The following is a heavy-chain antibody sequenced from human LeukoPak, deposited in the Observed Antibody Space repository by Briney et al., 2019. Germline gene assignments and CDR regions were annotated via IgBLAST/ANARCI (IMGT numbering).Heavy chain of an antibody. D-gene: IGHD6-19*01. Sequence: GGSLRLSCAASGFTFSSYGMHWVRQAPGKGLEWVAFIRYDGSNKYYADSVKGRFTISRDNSKNTLYLQMNSLRAEDTAVYYCAKDEQWLPKYYYYYYMDAWGKGTTVTVSS. J-gene: IGHJ6*03. CDR3: AKDEQWLPKYYYYYYMDA. V-gene: IGHV3-30*02. CDR1: GFTFSSYG. CDR2: IRYDGSNK.